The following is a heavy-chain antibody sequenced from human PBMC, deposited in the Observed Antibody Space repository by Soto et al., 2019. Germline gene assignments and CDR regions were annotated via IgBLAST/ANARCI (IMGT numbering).Heavy chain of an antibody. J-gene: IGHJ4*02. V-gene: IGHV4-34*01. CDR1: GGSLSGYY. Sequence: ETLSLTCDGGSLSGYYWSWIRQSPGVGLEWIGEIHQSGTTNYNPSLKSRVTISVDVSKNQFFLKLNSVTAADTAMYYCARGTRSTVMAMAHFYYWAQGTLVTVSS. D-gene: IGHD4-4*01. CDR3: ARGTRSTVMAMAHFYY. CDR2: IHQSGTT.